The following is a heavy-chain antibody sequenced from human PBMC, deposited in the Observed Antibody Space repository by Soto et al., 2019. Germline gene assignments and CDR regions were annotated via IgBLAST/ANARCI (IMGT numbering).Heavy chain of an antibody. J-gene: IGHJ5*02. CDR2: IIPIRGIA. CDR3: ARGIAAAGTGWFDP. CDR1: GGTFSSYT. V-gene: IGHV1-69*02. Sequence: QVQLVQSGAEVKKPGSSVKVSCKASGGTFSSYTISWVRQAPGQGFEWMGRIIPIRGIANYAQKFQGRDKITADKPTSTAYMELSSLRSEDPAAYYCARGIAAAGTGWFDPWGQGTLVTVSS. D-gene: IGHD6-13*01.